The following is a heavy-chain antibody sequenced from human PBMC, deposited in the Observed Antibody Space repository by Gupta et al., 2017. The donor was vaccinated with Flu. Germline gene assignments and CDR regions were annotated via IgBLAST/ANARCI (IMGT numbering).Heavy chain of an antibody. J-gene: IGHJ4*02. V-gene: IGHV3-30*18. CDR3: AKSQYSSSGAFDY. CDR2: ISYDGSNK. Sequence: LQAPGKGLEWVAVISYDGSNKYYADSVKGRFTISRDNSKNTLYLQMNSLRAEDTAVYYCAKSQYSSSGAFDYWGQGTLVTVSS. D-gene: IGHD6-6*01.